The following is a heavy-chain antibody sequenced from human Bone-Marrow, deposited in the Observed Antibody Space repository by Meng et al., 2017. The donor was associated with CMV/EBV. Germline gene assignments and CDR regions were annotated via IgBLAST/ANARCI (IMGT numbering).Heavy chain of an antibody. V-gene: IGHV3-21*01. J-gene: IGHJ6*02. Sequence: GESLKISCAASGFTFSSYSMNWVRQAPGKGLEWVSSISSSSSYIYYADLVKGRFTISRDNAKNSLYLQMNSLRAEDTAVYYCARGGNDAYYYYYYGMDVWGQGTTVTVSS. D-gene: IGHD1-1*01. CDR3: ARGGNDAYYYYYYGMDV. CDR2: ISSSSSYI. CDR1: GFTFSSYS.